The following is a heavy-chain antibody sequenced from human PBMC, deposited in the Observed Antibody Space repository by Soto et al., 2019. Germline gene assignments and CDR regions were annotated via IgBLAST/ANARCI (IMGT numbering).Heavy chain of an antibody. CDR3: ARTRSAWSDFHYYSLDV. CDR2: ISYDSTKT. J-gene: IGHJ6*02. CDR1: GFTFNSYG. D-gene: IGHD1-26*01. V-gene: IGHV3-30*03. Sequence: QVQLVESGGGVVQPGRSLRLSCAASGFTFNSYGMHWVRQGPGNGLEWVAFISYDSTKTYYADSVKGRFTISRDNSNSALYVQMNSLTGEDTAVYYCARTRSAWSDFHYYSLDVWGQGTTATVSS.